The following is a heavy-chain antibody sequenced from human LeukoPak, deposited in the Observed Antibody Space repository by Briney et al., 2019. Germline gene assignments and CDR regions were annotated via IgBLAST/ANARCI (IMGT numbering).Heavy chain of an antibody. Sequence: GGSLRLSCAASGFTFDDYAMHWVRQAPGKGLEWVSGISWNSGSIGYADSVKGRFTISSDNAKNSLYLQMNSLRAEDTALYYCAKEVGITMIDAFDIWGQGTMVTVSS. CDR1: GFTFDDYA. V-gene: IGHV3-9*01. CDR3: AKEVGITMIDAFDI. D-gene: IGHD3-22*01. J-gene: IGHJ3*02. CDR2: ISWNSGSI.